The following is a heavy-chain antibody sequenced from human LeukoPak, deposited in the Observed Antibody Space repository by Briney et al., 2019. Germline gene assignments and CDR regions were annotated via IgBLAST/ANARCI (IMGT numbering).Heavy chain of an antibody. Sequence: GASVKVSCKASGYTFTTYAMNWVRQAPGQGLEWMGWINTNTGNPTYAQGFTGRFVFSLDTSVSTAYLQISSLKAEDTAVYYCARAGHYDFWSGSSYYYYMDVWGKGTTVTVSS. CDR2: INTNTGNP. D-gene: IGHD3-3*01. CDR3: ARAGHYDFWSGSSYYYYMDV. CDR1: GYTFTTYA. V-gene: IGHV7-4-1*02. J-gene: IGHJ6*03.